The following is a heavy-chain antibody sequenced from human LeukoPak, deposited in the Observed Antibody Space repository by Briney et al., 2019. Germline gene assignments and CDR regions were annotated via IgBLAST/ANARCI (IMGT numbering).Heavy chain of an antibody. CDR2: MSASGGT. CDR3: ARDDYRGVTNFDP. CDR1: GGSISSHY. J-gene: IGHJ5*02. V-gene: IGHV4-4*07. D-gene: IGHD3-10*01. Sequence: PSETLSLTCTVSGGSISSHYWSWIRQPAGKGLEWIGRMSASGGTNYNPSLKSRVTISVDTSKNQFSLQLTSVTASDTAVYYCARDDYRGVTNFDPWGQGTLVTVSS.